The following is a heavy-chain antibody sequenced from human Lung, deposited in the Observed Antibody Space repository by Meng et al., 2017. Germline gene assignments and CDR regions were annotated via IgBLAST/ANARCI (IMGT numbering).Heavy chain of an antibody. CDR1: GNTFPDYW. D-gene: IGHD6-13*01. V-gene: IGHV1-2*06. Sequence: GQLVQSRAEVKTPGVSVKDSSNASGNTFPDYWLHWVRRAPGQGLEWMGRINPKSGDTHYAQRFQGRVTMTGDTSISTAYMELNGLRSDDTAVYYCARDEDISAAGKLFGDYWGQGTLVTVSS. CDR2: INPKSGDT. CDR3: ARDEDISAAGKLFGDY. J-gene: IGHJ4*02.